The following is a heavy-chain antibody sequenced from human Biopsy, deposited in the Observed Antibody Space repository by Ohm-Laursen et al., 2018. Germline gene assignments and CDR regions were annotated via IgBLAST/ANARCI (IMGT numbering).Heavy chain of an antibody. J-gene: IGHJ4*02. CDR1: GYTFNDYF. CDR3: ARDRMTDVFGGPTRTDVFDS. V-gene: IGHV1-2*02. CDR2: VHPNSGAT. D-gene: IGHD3-10*01. Sequence: ASVKVSCKASGYTFNDYFIYWVRQSPGQGLEWMGWVHPNSGATNSAEKFRGRVTLTRDTSIGAVYIELRRLKSDDAAVYYCARDRMTDVFGGPTRTDVFDSWGQGTPVTVSS.